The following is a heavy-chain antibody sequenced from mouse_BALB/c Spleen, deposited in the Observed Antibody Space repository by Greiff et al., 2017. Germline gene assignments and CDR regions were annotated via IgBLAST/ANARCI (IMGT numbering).Heavy chain of an antibody. J-gene: IGHJ4*01. CDR2: ISSGGSYT. CDR1: GFTFSSYA. D-gene: IGHD2-1*01. V-gene: IGHV5-9-4*01. CDR3: ARDRGNYDSYAMDY. Sequence: EVQRVESGGGLVKPGGSLKLSCAASGFTFSSYAMSWVRQSPEKRLEWVAEISSGGSYTYYPDTVTGRFTISRDNAKNTLYLEMSSLRSEDTAMYYCARDRGNYDSYAMDYWGQGTSVTVSS.